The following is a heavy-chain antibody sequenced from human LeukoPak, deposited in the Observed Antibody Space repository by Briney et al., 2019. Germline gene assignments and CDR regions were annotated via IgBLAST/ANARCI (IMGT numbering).Heavy chain of an antibody. J-gene: IGHJ4*02. CDR3: ARLWDSSSWSDY. CDR2: IYPGDSDT. Sequence: GESLKISCKGSGYSLTTYWIAWVRQMPGKGLEWMGIIYPGDSDTRYSPSFQGQVTISADKSISTAYLQWSSLKASDTAMYYCARLWDSSSWSDYWGQGTLVTVSS. V-gene: IGHV5-51*01. CDR1: GYSLTTYW. D-gene: IGHD6-13*01.